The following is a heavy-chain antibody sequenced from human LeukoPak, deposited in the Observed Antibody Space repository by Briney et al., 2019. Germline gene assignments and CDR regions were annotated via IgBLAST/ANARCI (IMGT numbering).Heavy chain of an antibody. Sequence: GESLKISCKGSGYSFTSYWITWVRQMPGKGLEWMGRIDPSDSYTNYNPSFQGHVTISVDKSITTAYLQWSSLKASDTALYYCARHMTGTDYSDYWGQGTLVTVSS. CDR1: GYSFTSYW. D-gene: IGHD3/OR15-3a*01. J-gene: IGHJ4*02. CDR3: ARHMTGTDYSDY. V-gene: IGHV5-10-1*01. CDR2: IDPSDSYT.